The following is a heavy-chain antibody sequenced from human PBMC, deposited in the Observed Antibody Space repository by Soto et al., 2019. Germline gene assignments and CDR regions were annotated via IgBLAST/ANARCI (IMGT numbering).Heavy chain of an antibody. V-gene: IGHV1-69*13. CDR2: IIPIFGTA. CDR3: ASGPVPAANNWFDP. CDR1: GCTFSSYA. J-gene: IGHJ5*02. D-gene: IGHD2-2*01. Sequence: SVKVSCKASGCTFSSYAISWVRQAPGQGLEWMGGIIPIFGTANYAQKFQGRVTITADESTSTAYMELSSLRSEDTAVYYCASGPVPAANNWFDPWGQGTLVTVSS.